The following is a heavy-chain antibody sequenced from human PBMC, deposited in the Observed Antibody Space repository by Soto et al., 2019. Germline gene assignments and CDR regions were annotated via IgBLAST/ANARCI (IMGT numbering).Heavy chain of an antibody. CDR3: ARGLTIFGVVTTNYYYGMDV. D-gene: IGHD3-3*01. V-gene: IGHV1-69*13. Sequence: SVKVSCKASGGTFSSYAISWVRQAPGQGLEWMGGIIPIFGTANYAQKFQGRVTITADESTSTAYMELSGLRSEDTAVYYCARGLTIFGVVTTNYYYGMDVWGQGTTVTVSS. J-gene: IGHJ6*02. CDR1: GGTFSSYA. CDR2: IIPIFGTA.